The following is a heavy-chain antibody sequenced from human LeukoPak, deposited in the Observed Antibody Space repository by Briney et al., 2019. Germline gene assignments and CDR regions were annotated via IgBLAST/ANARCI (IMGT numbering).Heavy chain of an antibody. CDR2: INPNSGGT. D-gene: IGHD2-15*01. Sequence: GASVKVSCKASGYTFTGYYMHWVRQAPGQGLEWMGRINPNSGGTNYAQKFQGRVTMTRDTSISTAYMELSRLRSDDTAVYYCAASPGYCSGGSCYNDAFDIWGQGTMVTVSS. J-gene: IGHJ3*02. CDR3: AASPGYCSGGSCYNDAFDI. V-gene: IGHV1-2*06. CDR1: GYTFTGYY.